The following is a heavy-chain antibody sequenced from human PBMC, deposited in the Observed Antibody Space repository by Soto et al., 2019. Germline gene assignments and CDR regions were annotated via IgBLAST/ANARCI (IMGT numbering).Heavy chain of an antibody. D-gene: IGHD1-26*01. Sequence: SETLSLTCAVSGGSISSSNWWSWVRQPPGKGLEWIGEIYHSGSTNYNPSLKSRVTISVDKSKNQFSLKLSSVTAADTAVYYCARVGESKYRNLYYYYYYGMDVWGQGTTVTVSS. CDR3: ARVGESKYRNLYYYYYYGMDV. V-gene: IGHV4-4*02. CDR1: GGSISSSNW. CDR2: IYHSGST. J-gene: IGHJ6*02.